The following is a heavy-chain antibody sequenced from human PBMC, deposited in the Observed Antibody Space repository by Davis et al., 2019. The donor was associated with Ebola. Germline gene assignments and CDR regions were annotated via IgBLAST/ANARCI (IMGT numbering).Heavy chain of an antibody. V-gene: IGHV3-48*02. CDR2: IRSDSSSI. CDR3: ARDSGAGFDP. D-gene: IGHD1-26*01. Sequence: GESLKISCAASGFTFSSYNMDWVRQAPGRGLEWISYIRSDSSSIFYAGSVKGRFTISRDNAKNSLYLQMNSLRDEDTAVYYCARDSGAGFDPWGQGTLVTVSS. CDR1: GFTFSSYN. J-gene: IGHJ5*02.